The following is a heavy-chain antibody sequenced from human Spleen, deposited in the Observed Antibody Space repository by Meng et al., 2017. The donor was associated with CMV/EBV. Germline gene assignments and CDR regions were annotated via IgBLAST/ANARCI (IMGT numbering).Heavy chain of an antibody. CDR2: IWYDGSNK. J-gene: IGHJ4*02. CDR3: AKDLESDSSGSPDY. CDR1: GFTFSSYS. Sequence: SGFTFSSYSMNWVRQAPGKGLEWVAVIWYDGSNKYYADSVKGRFTISRDNSKNTLYLQMNSLRVEDTAVYYCAKDLESDSSGSPDYWGQGTLVTVSS. D-gene: IGHD3-22*01. V-gene: IGHV3-33*08.